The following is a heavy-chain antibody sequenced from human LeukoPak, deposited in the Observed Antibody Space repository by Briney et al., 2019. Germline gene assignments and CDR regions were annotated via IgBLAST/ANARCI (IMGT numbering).Heavy chain of an antibody. CDR3: ARDGEDSSGYYIDY. D-gene: IGHD3-22*01. CDR1: GGSISSGDYY. J-gene: IGHJ4*02. CDR2: IYYSGST. V-gene: IGHV4-30-4*01. Sequence: SETLSLTCTVSGGSISSGDYYWSWIRQPPGKGLEWIGYIYYSGSTYYNPSLKSRVTISVDASKNQFSLKLSSVTAADTAVYYCARDGEDSSGYYIDYWGQGTLVTVSS.